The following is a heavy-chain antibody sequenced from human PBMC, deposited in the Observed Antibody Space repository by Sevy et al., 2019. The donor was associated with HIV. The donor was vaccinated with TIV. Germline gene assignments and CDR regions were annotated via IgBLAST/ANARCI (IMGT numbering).Heavy chain of an antibody. CDR2: IYHSGST. D-gene: IGHD3-22*01. CDR1: GGSVSSSNW. Sequence: SETLSLTCAVSGGSVSSSNWWMWVRQPPGKGLEWIGEIYHSGSTNYNSSLKSRVTISVDKSKNQFSLKLSSVTAADTAVYYCVRSSSDYYFYVDYWGQGTLVTVSS. V-gene: IGHV4-4*02. CDR3: VRSSSDYYFYVDY. J-gene: IGHJ4*02.